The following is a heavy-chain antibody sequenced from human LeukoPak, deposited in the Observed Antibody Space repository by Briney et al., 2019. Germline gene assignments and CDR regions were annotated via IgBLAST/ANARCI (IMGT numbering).Heavy chain of an antibody. CDR3: ARYGSSWPPYYGMDV. D-gene: IGHD6-13*01. CDR1: GGSISSYY. J-gene: IGHJ6*02. Sequence: PSETLSLTCTVSGGSISSYYWSWIRQPPGKGLEWIGYIYYSGSTNYNPSLKSRVTISVDTSKNQFSLKLSSVTAADTAVYYCARYGSSWPPYYGMDVWGQGTTVTVSS. V-gene: IGHV4-59*12. CDR2: IYYSGST.